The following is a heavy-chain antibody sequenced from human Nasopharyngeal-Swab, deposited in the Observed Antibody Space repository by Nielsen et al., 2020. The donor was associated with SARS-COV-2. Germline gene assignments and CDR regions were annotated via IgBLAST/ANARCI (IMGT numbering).Heavy chain of an antibody. CDR2: ISSSSSYT. CDR3: ARGGGSSGWYGAYYYYGMDV. D-gene: IGHD6-19*01. J-gene: IGHJ6*02. CDR1: GFTFSDYY. Sequence: GESLKISCAASGFTFSDYYRSWIRQAPGKGLEWVSYISSSSSYTNYADSVKGRFTISRDNAKNSLYLQMNSLRAEDTAVYYCARGGGSSGWYGAYYYYGMDVWGQGTTVTVSS. V-gene: IGHV3-11*06.